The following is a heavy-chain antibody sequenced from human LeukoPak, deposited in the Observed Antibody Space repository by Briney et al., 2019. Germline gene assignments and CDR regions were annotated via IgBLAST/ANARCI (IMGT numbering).Heavy chain of an antibody. J-gene: IGHJ4*02. CDR1: GYSISSGYY. Sequence: SETLSLSCAVSGYSISSGYYWGWIRQPPGKGLEWIGSIFRSGSTHYHPSLKSRVTISVDTSKNQFSLKLSSVTAADTAVYYCARHAYCSGGSCPDFWGQGTLVTVSS. CDR2: IFRSGST. CDR3: ARHAYCSGGSCPDF. D-gene: IGHD2-15*01. V-gene: IGHV4-38-2*01.